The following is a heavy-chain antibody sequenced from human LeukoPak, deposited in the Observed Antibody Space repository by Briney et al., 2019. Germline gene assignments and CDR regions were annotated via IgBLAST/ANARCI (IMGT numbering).Heavy chain of an antibody. V-gene: IGHV3-30*02. CDR3: ATRRVSYCGSTSCLFDGVFQH. CDR2: IRYDGSNK. J-gene: IGHJ1*01. D-gene: IGHD2-2*01. Sequence: GGSLRLSCAASGFTFSSYGMHWVRQAPGKGLEWVAFIRYDGSNKYYADSVKGRFTISRDNSKNTLYLQMNSLRAEDTAVYYCATRRVSYCGSTSCLFDGVFQHWGQGTLVTVSS. CDR1: GFTFSSYG.